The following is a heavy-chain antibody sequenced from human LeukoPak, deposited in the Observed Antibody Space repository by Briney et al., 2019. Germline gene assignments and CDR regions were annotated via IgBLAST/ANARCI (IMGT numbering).Heavy chain of an antibody. D-gene: IGHD6-19*01. CDR2: IYYSGST. V-gene: IGHV4-59*12. CDR3: ARVDSSGWYGTNYYYYYMDV. J-gene: IGHJ6*03. Sequence: SETLSLTCTVSGGSISSYYWNWIRQPPGKGLEWIGYIYYSGSTSYNPSLKSRVTISVDTSKNQFSLKLSSVTAADTAVYYCARVDSSGWYGTNYYYYYMDVWGTGTTVTVSS. CDR1: GGSISSYY.